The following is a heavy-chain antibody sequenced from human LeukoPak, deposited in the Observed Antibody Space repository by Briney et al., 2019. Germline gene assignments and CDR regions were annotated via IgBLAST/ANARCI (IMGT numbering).Heavy chain of an antibody. CDR2: IDPSDSYT. Sequence: GESLKISCKGSGYNFTSYWINWVRQMPGKGLEWMGRIDPSDSYTNYSPSFQGHVTISADRSISTAYLQWSSLKASDTAMYYCARYVDTAMATRFDYWGQGTPVTVSS. CDR1: GYNFTSYW. CDR3: ARYVDTAMATRFDY. V-gene: IGHV5-10-1*01. J-gene: IGHJ4*02. D-gene: IGHD5-18*01.